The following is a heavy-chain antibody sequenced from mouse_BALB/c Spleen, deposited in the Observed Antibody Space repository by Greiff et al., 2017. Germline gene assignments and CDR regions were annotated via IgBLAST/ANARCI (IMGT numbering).Heavy chain of an antibody. CDR2: INPYNGAT. CDR1: GYSFTGYY. CDR3: AREGVMITTYYFDY. J-gene: IGHJ2*01. Sequence: EVQLQQSGPELVKPGASVKISCKASGYSFTGYYMHWVKQSHVKSLEWIGRINPYNGATSYNQNFKDKASLTVDKSSSTAYMELHSLTSEDSAVYYCAREGVMITTYYFDYWGQGTTLTVSS. V-gene: IGHV1-31*01. D-gene: IGHD1-1*01.